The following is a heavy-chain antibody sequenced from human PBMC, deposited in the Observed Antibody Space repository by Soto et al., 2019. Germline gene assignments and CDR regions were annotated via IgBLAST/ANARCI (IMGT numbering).Heavy chain of an antibody. CDR1: GYTFTGYY. V-gene: IGHV1-2*04. D-gene: IGHD4-17*01. CDR3: ARGGVYYGDYEFHFDY. Sequence: ASVKVSCKASGYTFTGYYMHWVRQAPGQGLEWMGWINPNSGGTNYAQKFQGWVTMTRDTSISTAYMELGRLRSDDTAVYYCARGGVYYGDYEFHFDYWGQGTLVTVSS. CDR2: INPNSGGT. J-gene: IGHJ4*02.